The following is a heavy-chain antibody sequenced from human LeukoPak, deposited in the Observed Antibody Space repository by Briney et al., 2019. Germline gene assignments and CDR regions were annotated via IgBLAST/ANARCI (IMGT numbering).Heavy chain of an antibody. CDR2: INHSGST. J-gene: IGHJ4*02. CDR3: ARARKQQLVGD. V-gene: IGHV4-34*01. D-gene: IGHD6-13*01. CDR1: GGSFSGYY. Sequence: PSETLSLTCAVYGGSFSGYYWSWIRQPPGKGLEWIGEINHSGSTNYNPTLKSRVTISVDTSKNQFSLKLSSVTAADTAVYYCARARKQQLVGDWGQGTLVTVSS.